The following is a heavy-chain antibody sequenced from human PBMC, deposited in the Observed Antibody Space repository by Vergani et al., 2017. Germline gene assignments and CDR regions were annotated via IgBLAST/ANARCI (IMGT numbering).Heavy chain of an antibody. D-gene: IGHD3-3*01. J-gene: IGHJ6*02. Sequence: EVQLLESGGGLVQPGGSLRVSCAASGFTFRTFAMTWVRQAPGKGLEWVSSISGRGDNTYYEGSVKGRFTISRDNSKNTLYVQMNSLRAEDTAIYYCACITIFDSYYYDGMDIWGQGTTVTVSS. CDR1: GFTFRTFA. V-gene: IGHV3-23*01. CDR3: ACITIFDSYYYDGMDI. CDR2: ISGRGDNT.